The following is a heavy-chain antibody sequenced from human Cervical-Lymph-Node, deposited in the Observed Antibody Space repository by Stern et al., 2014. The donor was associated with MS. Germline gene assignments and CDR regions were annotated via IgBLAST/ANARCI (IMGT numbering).Heavy chain of an antibody. CDR3: ARHISTSWLYDY. J-gene: IGHJ4*02. CDR2: ISTSGETI. Sequence: VQLVESGGGLVKPGGSLRLSCAASAFTFGDYFMSWIRQAPGKGLEWLSDISTSGETISYADSVKGRFTIFRDNAKNSLYLQMYSLRPEDTAIYYCARHISTSWLYDYWGLGTLVTVSS. V-gene: IGHV3-11*01. CDR1: AFTFGDYF. D-gene: IGHD6-13*01.